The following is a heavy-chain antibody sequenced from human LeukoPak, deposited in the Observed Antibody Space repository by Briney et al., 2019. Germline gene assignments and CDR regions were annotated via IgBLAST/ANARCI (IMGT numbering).Heavy chain of an antibody. Sequence: PGGSLRLSCAASGFTFSNYAMSWVRQAPGKGLEWDSAITGSGGNTYYADSVKGRFTISRDNSKNTVFLQMNSLRAEDTAVHYCAKWGDYDVLTGYYVSDYWGQGTLVTVSS. J-gene: IGHJ4*02. CDR2: ITGSGGNT. CDR3: AKWGDYDVLTGYYVSDY. CDR1: GFTFSNYA. V-gene: IGHV3-23*01. D-gene: IGHD3-9*01.